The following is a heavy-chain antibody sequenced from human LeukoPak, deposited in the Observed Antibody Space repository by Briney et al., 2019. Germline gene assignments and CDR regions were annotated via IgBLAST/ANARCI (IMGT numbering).Heavy chain of an antibody. V-gene: IGHV1-46*01. CDR1: GYTFTSYY. CDR2: INPSGGST. CDR3: ARVDIAVDLYFDY. D-gene: IGHD6-19*01. J-gene: IGHJ4*02. Sequence: ASVKVSCKASGYTFTSYYMHWVRQAPPQGLEWMGIINPSGGSTSYAQKFQGRVTMTRDMSTSTVYMELSSLRSEDTAVYYCARVDIAVDLYFDYWGQGTLVTVSS.